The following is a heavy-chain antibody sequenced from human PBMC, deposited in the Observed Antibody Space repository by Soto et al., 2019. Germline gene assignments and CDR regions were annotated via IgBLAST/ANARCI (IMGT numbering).Heavy chain of an antibody. CDR1: GGSFSGYY. D-gene: IGHD2-15*01. CDR2: INHSGIT. J-gene: IGHJ4*02. CDR3: AREDCSGGSCYFDY. V-gene: IGHV4-34*01. Sequence: QVQLQQWGAGLLKPSETLSLTCAVYGGSFSGYYWSWIRQPPGKGLEWIGEINHSGITNFNPSLKSRVTISVDSSKNQFSLKLRSVTAADTAVYYCAREDCSGGSCYFDYWGQGTLVTVSS.